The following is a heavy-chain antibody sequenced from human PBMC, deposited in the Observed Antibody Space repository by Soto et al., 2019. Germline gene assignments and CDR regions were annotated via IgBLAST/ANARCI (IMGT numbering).Heavy chain of an antibody. V-gene: IGHV1-3*01. CDR1: GYSFSTYA. CDR2: INGGTGQT. CDR3: ARGKGMEENYYYYGLDI. Sequence: ASVKVSCKASGYSFSTYAMHWVRQAPGQSLEWMGWINGGTGQTKFSQRFQDRVTITRDTSASTAYMELSSLRSEDAAVYYCARGKGMEENYYYYGLDIWGQGTTVTVSS. D-gene: IGHD1-1*01. J-gene: IGHJ6*02.